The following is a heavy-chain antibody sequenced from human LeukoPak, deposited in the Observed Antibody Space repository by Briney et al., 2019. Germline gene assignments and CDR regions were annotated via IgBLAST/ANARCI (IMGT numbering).Heavy chain of an antibody. CDR1: GYTFTGYY. D-gene: IGHD3-16*02. Sequence: ASVKVSCKASGYTFTGYYMHWMRQAPGQGLEWMGRINPNSGGTNYAQKFQGRVTMTRDTSISTAYMELSRLRSDDTAVYYCARWVREDYVWGSYRQGFDYWGQGTLVTVSS. V-gene: IGHV1-2*06. J-gene: IGHJ4*02. CDR2: INPNSGGT. CDR3: ARWVREDYVWGSYRQGFDY.